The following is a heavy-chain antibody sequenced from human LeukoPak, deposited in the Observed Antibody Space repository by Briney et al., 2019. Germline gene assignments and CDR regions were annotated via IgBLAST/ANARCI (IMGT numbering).Heavy chain of an antibody. Sequence: GGSLRLSCAASGFTFSSYGMHWVRQAPGKGLEWVAVIWYDGSNKYYADSVKGRFTISRDNSKNTLYLQMNSLRAEDTAVYYCARISYYGSGSYLSSGYYHYGMDVWGQGTTVTVSS. CDR1: GFTFSSYG. CDR3: ARISYYGSGSYLSSGYYHYGMDV. J-gene: IGHJ6*02. CDR2: IWYDGSNK. V-gene: IGHV3-33*01. D-gene: IGHD3-10*01.